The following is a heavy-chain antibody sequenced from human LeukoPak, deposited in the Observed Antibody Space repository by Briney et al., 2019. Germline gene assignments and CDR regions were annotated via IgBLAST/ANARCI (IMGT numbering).Heavy chain of an antibody. V-gene: IGHV3-11*01. J-gene: IGHJ4*02. Sequence: PGGSLRLSCAASGFTFSDYYMSWIRQAPGKGLEWVSYIGSSGSPIFYADSVRGRFTISRDNAKNTLYLQMNSLRAEDTAVYYCAYSSGWSVPLDYWGQGTLVTVSS. CDR2: IGSSGSPI. CDR1: GFTFSDYY. D-gene: IGHD6-19*01. CDR3: AYSSGWSVPLDY.